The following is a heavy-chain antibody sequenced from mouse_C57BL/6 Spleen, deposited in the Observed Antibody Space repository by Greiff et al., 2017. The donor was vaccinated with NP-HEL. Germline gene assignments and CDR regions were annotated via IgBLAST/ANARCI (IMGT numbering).Heavy chain of an antibody. D-gene: IGHD1-1*02. CDR1: GFTFSSYA. CDR3: ARDKRRGKEDYYAMDY. V-gene: IGHV5-4*01. J-gene: IGHJ4*01. Sequence: EVQLVESGGGLVKPGGSLKLSCAASGFTFSSYAMSWVRQTPEKRLEWVATISDGGSYTYYPDNVKGRFPISRDNAKNNLYLQMSHLKSEDTAMYYCARDKRRGKEDYYAMDYWGQGTSVTVSS. CDR2: ISDGGSYT.